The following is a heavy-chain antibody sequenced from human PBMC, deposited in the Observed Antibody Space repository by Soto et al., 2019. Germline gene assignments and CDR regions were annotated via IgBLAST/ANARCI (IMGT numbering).Heavy chain of an antibody. V-gene: IGHV1-8*01. J-gene: IGHJ4*02. CDR2: MNPNSGNT. Sequence: GASVKVSCKASGYTFTSYDINWVRQATGQGLEWMGWMNPNSGNTGYAQKFQGRVTMTRNTSISTAYMELSSLRSDDTAVYYCARGLRYCTNGVCSNFDYWGQGTLVTVSS. D-gene: IGHD2-8*01. CDR1: GYTFTSYD. CDR3: ARGLRYCTNGVCSNFDY.